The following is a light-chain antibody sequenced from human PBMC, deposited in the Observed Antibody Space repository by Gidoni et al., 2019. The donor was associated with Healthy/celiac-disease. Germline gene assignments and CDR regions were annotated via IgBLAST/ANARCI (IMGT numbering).Light chain of an antibody. V-gene: IGKV2-28*01. CDR2: LGS. CDR3: MQALQTPRT. Sequence: DIVMTQSPLSLPVTPGEPASISCRSSQSLLHSNGYNSLDWYLQKPGQSPQLLIYLGSNRASGVPDRFSGSGSGTDFTLKISRVEAEYVGVYYCMQALQTPRTFGQGTKLEIK. CDR1: QSLLHSNGYNS. J-gene: IGKJ2*02.